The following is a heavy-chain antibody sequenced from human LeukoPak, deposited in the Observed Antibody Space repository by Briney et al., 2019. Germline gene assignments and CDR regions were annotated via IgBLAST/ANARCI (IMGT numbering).Heavy chain of an antibody. Sequence: GESLRISCKGSGYDFTTYWIAWVRQMPGKGLVWMGVVYPGDSATRYSPSFQGQVTISADKSINTAYLQWSSLEASDTATYYCAIRRGAPGVATLWGLDYWGRGTLVTVSS. CDR2: VYPGDSAT. V-gene: IGHV5-51*01. CDR1: GYDFTTYW. CDR3: AIRRGAPGVATLWGLDY. D-gene: IGHD5-12*01. J-gene: IGHJ4*02.